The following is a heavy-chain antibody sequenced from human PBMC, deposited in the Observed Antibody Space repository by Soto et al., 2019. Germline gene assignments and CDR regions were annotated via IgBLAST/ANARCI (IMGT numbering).Heavy chain of an antibody. V-gene: IGHV3-30*18. CDR1: GFTFSSYG. CDR2: ISYDGSNK. CDR3: AKDTTRIWFGELDAFDI. Sequence: QVQLVESGGGVVQPGRSLRLSCAASGFTFSSYGMHWVRQAPGKGLEWVAVISYDGSNKYYADSVKGRFTISRDNSKNTLYLQMTSLRAEDTAVYYCAKDTTRIWFGELDAFDIWGQGTMVTVSS. D-gene: IGHD3-10*01. J-gene: IGHJ3*02.